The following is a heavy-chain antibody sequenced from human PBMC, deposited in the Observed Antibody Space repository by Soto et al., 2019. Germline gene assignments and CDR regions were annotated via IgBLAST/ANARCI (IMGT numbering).Heavy chain of an antibody. CDR2: IYYSGST. Sequence: QVQLQESGPGLVKPSQTLSLTCTFSGGSISSGGYYWSWIRQHPGKGLEWIGYIYYSGSTYYNPSLKSRVTISVATSKTQFSLKLSSVTAADTAVYYCARSSTSANYFDYWGQGTLATVSS. CDR3: ARSSTSANYFDY. J-gene: IGHJ4*02. CDR1: GGSISSGGYY. V-gene: IGHV4-31*03. D-gene: IGHD2-2*01.